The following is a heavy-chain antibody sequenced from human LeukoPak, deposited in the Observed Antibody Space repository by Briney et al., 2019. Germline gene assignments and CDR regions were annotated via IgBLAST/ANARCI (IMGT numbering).Heavy chain of an antibody. V-gene: IGHV1-2*02. Sequence: GASVKVSCKASGYTFTGYYMHWVRQAPGQGLEWMGWINPNSGGTNYAQKFQGRVTMTRDTSISTAYMELSRLRFDDTAVYYCARGIAAAGQIGDYWGQGTLVTVSS. CDR3: ARGIAAAGQIGDY. CDR2: INPNSGGT. D-gene: IGHD6-13*01. J-gene: IGHJ4*02. CDR1: GYTFTGYY.